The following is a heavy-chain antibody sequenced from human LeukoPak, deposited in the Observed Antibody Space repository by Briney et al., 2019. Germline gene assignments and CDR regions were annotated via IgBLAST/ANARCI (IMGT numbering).Heavy chain of an antibody. CDR3: AKDLAGYMPPYGMDV. V-gene: IGHV3-23*01. CDR1: GFTFSSYA. Sequence: GGSLRLSCAASGFTFSSYAMSWVRQAPGKGLEWVSAISGSGGSTYYADSVKGRFTISRDNSKNALYLQMNSLRAEDTAVYYCAKDLAGYMPPYGMDVWGQGTTVTVSS. CDR2: ISGSGGST. J-gene: IGHJ6*02. D-gene: IGHD5-24*01.